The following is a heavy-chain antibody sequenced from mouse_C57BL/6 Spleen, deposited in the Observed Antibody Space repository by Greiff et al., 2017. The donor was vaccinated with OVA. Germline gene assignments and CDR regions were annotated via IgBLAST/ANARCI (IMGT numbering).Heavy chain of an antibody. V-gene: IGHV1-15*01. CDR1: GYPFTDYE. Sequence: QVQLQQSGAELVRPGASVTLSCKASGYPFTDYEMHWVKQTPVHGLEWIGAIDPETGGTAYNQKFKGKAILTADKSSSTAYMELRSLTSEDSAVYYCTRRAWFAYWGQGTLVTVSA. CDR3: TRRAWFAY. J-gene: IGHJ3*01. CDR2: IDPETGGT.